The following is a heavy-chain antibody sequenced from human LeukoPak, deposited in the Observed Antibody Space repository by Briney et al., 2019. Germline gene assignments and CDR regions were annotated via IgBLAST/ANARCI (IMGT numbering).Heavy chain of an antibody. CDR1: GGSISSYY. Sequence: SETLPLTCTVSGGSISSYYWSWIRQPPGKELEWIGYIYYSGSTNYNPSLKSRVTISVDTSKNQFSLKLSSVTAADTAVYYCARGNIFSPGYYGSGSYYSAVDYWGQGTLVTVSS. V-gene: IGHV4-59*08. J-gene: IGHJ4*02. D-gene: IGHD3-10*01. CDR3: ARGNIFSPGYYGSGSYYSAVDY. CDR2: IYYSGST.